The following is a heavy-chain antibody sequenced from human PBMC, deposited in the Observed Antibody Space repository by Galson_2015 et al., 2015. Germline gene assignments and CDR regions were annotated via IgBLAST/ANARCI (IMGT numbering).Heavy chain of an antibody. V-gene: IGHV1-3*01. CDR3: ARAGWRFLEWTTRYNWFDP. Sequence: KFQGRVTITRDTSASTAYMELSSLRSEDTAVYYCARAGWRFLEWTTRYNWFDPWGQGTLVTVSS. D-gene: IGHD3-3*01. J-gene: IGHJ5*02.